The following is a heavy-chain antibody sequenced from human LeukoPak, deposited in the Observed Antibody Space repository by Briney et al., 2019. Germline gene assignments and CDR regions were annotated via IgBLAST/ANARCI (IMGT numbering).Heavy chain of an antibody. CDR3: ARGLVLDY. CDR2: IYSGGST. J-gene: IGHJ4*02. D-gene: IGHD6-19*01. V-gene: IGHV3-66*01. Sequence: GGSLRLSCAASGFTVRSNYMSWVRQAPGRGLEWVSVIYSGGSTYYADSVKGRFTISRDNSKNTLYLQMNSLRGEDTAVYYCARGLVLDYWGQGTLVTVSS. CDR1: GFTVRSNY.